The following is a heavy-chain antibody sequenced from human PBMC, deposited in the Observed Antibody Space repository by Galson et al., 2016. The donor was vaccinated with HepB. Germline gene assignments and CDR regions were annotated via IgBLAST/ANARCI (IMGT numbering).Heavy chain of an antibody. CDR3: ATLVDFPYYYYYMDV. Sequence: SLRLSCAASGFTFSSFGMNWVRQAPGKGLEWVSSITSNSSYIYNADSVKGRFTISRDNAKNSLYLQMNSLRAEDTAVYYCATLVDFPYYYYYMDVWGKGTTATVSS. CDR1: GFTFSSFG. J-gene: IGHJ6*03. V-gene: IGHV3-21*06. D-gene: IGHD3-3*01. CDR2: ITSNSSYI.